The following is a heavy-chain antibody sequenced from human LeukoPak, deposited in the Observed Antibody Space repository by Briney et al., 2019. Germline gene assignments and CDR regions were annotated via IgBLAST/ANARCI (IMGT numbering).Heavy chain of an antibody. V-gene: IGHV3-7*03. D-gene: IGHD3-10*01. CDR2: IRQDGSQK. Sequence: QPGGSLRPSCAASGFTFSSYWMSWVRQAPGKGLEWVATIRQDGSQKYYVDSVKGRFTISRDNAKNSLYLQMNSLRAEDTAVYFCARGGVDYYGSGTYYLMYYFDYWGQGALVTVSS. J-gene: IGHJ4*02. CDR1: GFTFSSYW. CDR3: ARGGVDYYGSGTYYLMYYFDY.